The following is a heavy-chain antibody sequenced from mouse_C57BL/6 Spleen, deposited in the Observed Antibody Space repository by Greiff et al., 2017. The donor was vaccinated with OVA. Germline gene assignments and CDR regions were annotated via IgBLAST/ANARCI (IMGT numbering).Heavy chain of an antibody. J-gene: IGHJ1*03. Sequence: QVQLQQPGAELVKPGASVKLSCKASGYTFTSYWMQWVKQRPGQGLEWIGEIDPSDSYTNYNQKFKGKATLTVDTSSSTAYMQLSSLTSEDSAVYYCARYGGFYWYFDVWGTGTTVTVSS. V-gene: IGHV1-50*01. D-gene: IGHD1-1*02. CDR3: ARYGGFYWYFDV. CDR2: IDPSDSYT. CDR1: GYTFTSYW.